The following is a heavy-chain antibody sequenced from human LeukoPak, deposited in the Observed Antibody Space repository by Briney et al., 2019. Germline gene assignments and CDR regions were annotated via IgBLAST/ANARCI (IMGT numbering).Heavy chain of an antibody. D-gene: IGHD2-15*01. V-gene: IGHV1-24*01. Sequence: ASVKVSCKVSGYTLTELSMHWVRQAPGKGLEWMGGFDPEDGETIYAQKFQGRVTMTEDTSTDTAYMELSSLRSEDTAVYYCATALGYCSGGSCYTFDYWGQGTLVTVSS. CDR3: ATALGYCSGGSCYTFDY. CDR2: FDPEDGET. J-gene: IGHJ4*02. CDR1: GYTLTELS.